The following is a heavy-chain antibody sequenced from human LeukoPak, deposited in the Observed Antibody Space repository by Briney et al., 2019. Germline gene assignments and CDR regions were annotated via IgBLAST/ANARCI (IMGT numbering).Heavy chain of an antibody. V-gene: IGHV4-4*07. CDR2: IYSSGYT. CDR3: ARLHRRADCSGYYYEDWYFDL. CDR1: GGSISSNY. J-gene: IGHJ2*01. Sequence: KPSETLSLTCTVSGGSISSNYWTWIRQPAGKGLEWIGRIYSSGYTKYNPSLKSRLTMSVDTSENQFSLKLRSVTAAETAVYYCARLHRRADCSGYYYEDWYFDLWGRGTLVTVSS. D-gene: IGHD3-22*01.